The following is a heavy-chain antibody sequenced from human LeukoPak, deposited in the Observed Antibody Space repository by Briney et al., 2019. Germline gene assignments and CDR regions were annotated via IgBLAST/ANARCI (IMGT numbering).Heavy chain of an antibody. CDR3: ARDNRGFSCLDY. CDR1: GGSFSGYY. CDR2: IKQDGSEK. V-gene: IGHV3-7*03. J-gene: IGHJ4*02. Sequence: ETLSLTCAVYGGSFSGYYWSWVRQAPGKGLEWVANIKQDGSEKYYVDSVKGRFTISRDNAKNSLYLQMNSLRAEDTAVYYCARDNRGFSCLDYWGQGTLVTVSS. D-gene: IGHD5-18*01.